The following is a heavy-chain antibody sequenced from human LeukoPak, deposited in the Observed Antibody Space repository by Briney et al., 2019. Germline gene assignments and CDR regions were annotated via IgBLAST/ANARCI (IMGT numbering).Heavy chain of an antibody. Sequence: PSETLSLTCAVYGGSFSGYYWSWIRQPPGKGLEWIGEINHSGSTNYNPSLKSRVTISVDTSKNQFSLKLSSVTAADTAVYYCARASLRGVIAVAGTDGMDVWGQGTTVTVSS. D-gene: IGHD6-19*01. V-gene: IGHV4-34*01. CDR3: ARASLRGVIAVAGTDGMDV. CDR2: INHSGST. J-gene: IGHJ6*02. CDR1: GGSFSGYY.